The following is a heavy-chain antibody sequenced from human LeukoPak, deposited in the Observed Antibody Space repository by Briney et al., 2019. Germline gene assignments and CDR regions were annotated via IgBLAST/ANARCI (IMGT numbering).Heavy chain of an antibody. CDR3: ARDQAVAGTGDDAFDI. Sequence: GGSLRLSCAASGFTFSSYSMNWVRQAAGKGLEWVSSISSSSSYIYYADSVKGRFTISRDNAKNSLYLQMNSLRAEDTAVYYCARDQAVAGTGDDAFDIWGQGTMVTVSS. D-gene: IGHD6-19*01. V-gene: IGHV3-21*01. CDR2: ISSSSSYI. J-gene: IGHJ3*02. CDR1: GFTFSSYS.